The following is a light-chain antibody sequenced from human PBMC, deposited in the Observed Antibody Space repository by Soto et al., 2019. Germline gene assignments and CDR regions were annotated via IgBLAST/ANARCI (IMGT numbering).Light chain of an antibody. V-gene: IGKV1-39*01. CDR3: QQSHTSPT. CDR1: QSVASS. J-gene: IGKJ4*01. CDR2: IAS. Sequence: DIQMTQSPSSLSASVGDRVTMTCRASQSVASSVNWYQQKPGKAPKLLIYIASSLQSGVTSRFSGSGSGTDFTLTISSLQPEDFATYYCQQSHTSPTFGGGTMVEVK.